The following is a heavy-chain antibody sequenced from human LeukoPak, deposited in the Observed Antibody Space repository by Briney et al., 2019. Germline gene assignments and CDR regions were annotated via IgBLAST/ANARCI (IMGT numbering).Heavy chain of an antibody. D-gene: IGHD3-22*01. Sequence: SETLSLTCTVSGGSISSYYWSWIRQPAGKGLEWIGRIYTSGSTNYNPPLKSRVTMSVDTSKNQFSLKLSSVTAADTAVYYCARDQTYYYDSSDWFDPWGQGTLVTVSS. CDR2: IYTSGST. J-gene: IGHJ5*02. CDR3: ARDQTYYYDSSDWFDP. V-gene: IGHV4-4*07. CDR1: GGSISSYY.